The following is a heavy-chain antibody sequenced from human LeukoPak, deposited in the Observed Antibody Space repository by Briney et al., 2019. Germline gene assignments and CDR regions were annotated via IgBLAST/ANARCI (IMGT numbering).Heavy chain of an antibody. Sequence: SETLSLTCTVSGGSISSYYWSWIRQPPGKGLEWIGYIYYSGSTNYNPSLKSRVTISVDTSKNQFSLKLSSVTAADTAVYYRARDAYYYDSSGYGFDYWGQGTLVTVSS. CDR3: ARDAYYYDSSGYGFDY. CDR1: GGSISSYY. V-gene: IGHV4-59*01. J-gene: IGHJ4*02. D-gene: IGHD3-22*01. CDR2: IYYSGST.